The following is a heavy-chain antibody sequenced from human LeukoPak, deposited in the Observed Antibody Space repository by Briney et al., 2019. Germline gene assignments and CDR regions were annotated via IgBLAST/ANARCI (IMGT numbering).Heavy chain of an antibody. CDR3: TPHFLGGY. CDR1: GFTFSSYA. Sequence: PGGSLRLSCAASGFTFSSYAMHWVRQAPGKGLEWVGRIKSKTDGGATDYAAPVKGRFTISRDDSKNTLYLQMNSLKTEDTAVYYCTPHFLGGYWGQGTLVTVSS. CDR2: IKSKTDGGAT. J-gene: IGHJ4*02. D-gene: IGHD3-10*01. V-gene: IGHV3-15*01.